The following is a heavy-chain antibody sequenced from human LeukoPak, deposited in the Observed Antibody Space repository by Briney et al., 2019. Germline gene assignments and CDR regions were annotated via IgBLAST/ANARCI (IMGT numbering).Heavy chain of an antibody. CDR3: ARGVRGYSYAHYYYYYYMDV. CDR1: GFTFSSYG. D-gene: IGHD5-18*01. J-gene: IGHJ6*03. Sequence: GGSLRLSCAASGFTFSSYGMSWVRQAPGKGLEWVGNKREEGSEKYYVDSVKGRFTISRDHAKHSLYLQMNSLRADDTAVYYCARGVRGYSYAHYYYYYYMDVWGKGTTVTVTS. CDR2: KREEGSEK. V-gene: IGHV3-7*01.